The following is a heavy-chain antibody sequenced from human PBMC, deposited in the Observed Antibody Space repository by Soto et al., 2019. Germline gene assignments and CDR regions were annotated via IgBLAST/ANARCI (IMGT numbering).Heavy chain of an antibody. CDR3: ARDYFDSSDYTTNWFDP. V-gene: IGHV4-59*04. Sequence: PSETLSLTCTVSGGSISGYYWSWIRQPPGKGLEWIGSIYHTGNAYYNPSLKSRVTIFVDTSKNQFSLKLTSVTAADTALYYCARDYFDSSDYTTNWFDPWGQGALVTVSS. CDR2: IYHTGNA. J-gene: IGHJ5*02. D-gene: IGHD3-22*01. CDR1: GGSISGYY.